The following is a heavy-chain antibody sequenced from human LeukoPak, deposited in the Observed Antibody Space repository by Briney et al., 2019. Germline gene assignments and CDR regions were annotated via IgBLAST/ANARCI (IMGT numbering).Heavy chain of an antibody. Sequence: PGGSLRLSCAASGFTFSSYEMNWVRQAPGKGLEWVSAISGSGGSTYYADSVKGRFTISRDNSKNTLYLQMNSLRAEDTAVYYCANGNWGSFDYWGQGTLVTVSS. J-gene: IGHJ4*02. CDR1: GFTFSSYE. V-gene: IGHV3-23*01. CDR2: ISGSGGST. D-gene: IGHD7-27*01. CDR3: ANGNWGSFDY.